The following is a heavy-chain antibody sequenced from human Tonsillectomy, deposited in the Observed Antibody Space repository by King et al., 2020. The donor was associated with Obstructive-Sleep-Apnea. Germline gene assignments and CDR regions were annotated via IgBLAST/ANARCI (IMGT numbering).Heavy chain of an antibody. V-gene: IGHV4-39*07. D-gene: IGHD2-15*01. J-gene: IGHJ1*01. CDR1: GGSISSSSYY. Sequence: LQLQESGPGLVKPSETLSLTCTVSGGSISSSSYYWGWIRQPPGEGLEWIGSIYYSGSTYYNPSLKSRVTISVDTSNNQFSLRLSSVTAADTAVYYCAREIVVVVATPEYFQHWGQGTLVTVSS. CDR3: AREIVVVVATPEYFQH. CDR2: IYYSGST.